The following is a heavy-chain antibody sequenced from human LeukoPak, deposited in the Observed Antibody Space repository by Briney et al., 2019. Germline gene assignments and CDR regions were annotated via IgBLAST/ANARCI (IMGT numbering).Heavy chain of an antibody. V-gene: IGHV4-34*01. CDR2: INHSGGT. CDR3: AREDSSTWNLGWFDP. CDR1: GGSFSGSY. J-gene: IGHJ5*02. D-gene: IGHD6-13*01. Sequence: PSETLSLTCGVYGGSFSGSYWSWIRRPPGKGLEWIGEINHSGGTNYNPSLKSRVTISVDTSKNQFSLKLSSVTAADTAVYYCAREDSSTWNLGWFDPWGPGTLVTVSS.